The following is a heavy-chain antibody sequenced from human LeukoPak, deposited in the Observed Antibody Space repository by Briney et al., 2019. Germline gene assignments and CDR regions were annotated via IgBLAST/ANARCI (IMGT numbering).Heavy chain of an antibody. V-gene: IGHV4-59*01. Sequence: SETLSLTCTVSGGYMENIYWHWIRQPPGKGLEWIGYIYHQAGTEYNPSLKNRVAISVDTSKNQFSLKLSSVTAADTAVYYCAKIKTTFGVVTHAFDIWGQGTIVTVSP. CDR3: AKIKTTFGVVTHAFDI. D-gene: IGHD3-3*01. CDR2: IYHQAGT. CDR1: GGYMENIY. J-gene: IGHJ3*02.